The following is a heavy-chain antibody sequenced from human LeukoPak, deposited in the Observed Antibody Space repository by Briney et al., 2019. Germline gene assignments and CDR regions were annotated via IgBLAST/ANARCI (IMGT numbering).Heavy chain of an antibody. J-gene: IGHJ5*02. CDR3: AALDIVVVPAAIDP. CDR1: GYSISSGYY. CDR2: IYHSGST. D-gene: IGHD2-2*01. Sequence: SETLSLTCAVSGYSISSGYYWGWIRQPPGKGLEWIGSIYHSGSTYYNPSLKSRVTISVDTSKNQFSQKLSSVTAADTAVYYCAALDIVVVPAAIDPWGQGTLVTVSS. V-gene: IGHV4-38-2*01.